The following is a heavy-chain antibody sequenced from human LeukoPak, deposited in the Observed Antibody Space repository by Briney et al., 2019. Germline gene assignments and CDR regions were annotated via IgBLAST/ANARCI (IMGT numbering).Heavy chain of an antibody. Sequence: GGSLRLSCAASGFTFSSYGMHWVRQAPGKGLEWVAVIWYGGSNKYYADSVKGRFTISRDNSKNTLYLQMNSLRAEDTAVYYCAKDLGATVVDAFDIWGQGTMVTVSS. D-gene: IGHD1-26*01. CDR1: GFTFSSYG. CDR3: AKDLGATVVDAFDI. CDR2: IWYGGSNK. V-gene: IGHV3-30*02. J-gene: IGHJ3*02.